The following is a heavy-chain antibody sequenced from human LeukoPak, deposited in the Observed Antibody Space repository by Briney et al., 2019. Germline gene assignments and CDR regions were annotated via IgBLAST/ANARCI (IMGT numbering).Heavy chain of an antibody. CDR2: IYYSGST. D-gene: IGHD6-6*01. CDR1: GGSISSGDYY. J-gene: IGHJ4*02. Sequence: SQTLSLTCTVSGGSISSGDYYWSWIRQPPGRGLEWIEYIYYSGSTYYNPSLKSRVTISVDTSKNQFSLKLSSVTAADTAVYYCARAARPAGVGHDYWGQGTLVTVSS. CDR3: ARAARPAGVGHDY. V-gene: IGHV4-30-4*01.